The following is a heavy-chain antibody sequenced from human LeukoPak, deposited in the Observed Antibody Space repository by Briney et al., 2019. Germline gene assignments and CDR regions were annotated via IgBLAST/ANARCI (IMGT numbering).Heavy chain of an antibody. CDR1: GYTFTSYD. V-gene: IGHV1-8*01. D-gene: IGHD3-10*01. Sequence: ASVKVSCKASGYTFTSYDINWVRQATGQGLEWMGWMNPNSGSTGCAQKFQGRVTMTRNPFTSTAYMELSSPRSEDTAVYYCARDYYGSGSYSNWGQGTLVTVSS. CDR2: MNPNSGST. CDR3: ARDYYGSGSYSN. J-gene: IGHJ4*02.